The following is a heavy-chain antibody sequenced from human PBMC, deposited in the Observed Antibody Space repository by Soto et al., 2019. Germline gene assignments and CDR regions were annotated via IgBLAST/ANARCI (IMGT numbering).Heavy chain of an antibody. V-gene: IGHV3-23*04. CDR3: VKDDGGYPSTAPH. D-gene: IGHD3-22*01. CDR2: ISGSGDRT. Sequence: EVQLVQSGGGLVQPGGSPRLSCAASGITISNYPMSWVRQAPGKGLDWVSGISGSGDRTYYADSAKGRFTISKDISRNSLSLQLDSLGVEDTAVYFCVKDDGGYPSTAPHWGQGTLVTVSS. J-gene: IGHJ4*02. CDR1: GITISNYP.